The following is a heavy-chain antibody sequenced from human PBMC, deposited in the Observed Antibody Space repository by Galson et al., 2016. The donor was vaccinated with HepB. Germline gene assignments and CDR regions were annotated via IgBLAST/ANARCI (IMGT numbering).Heavy chain of an antibody. CDR1: TFTFRNDA. V-gene: IGHV3-33*01. D-gene: IGHD7-27*01. CDR3: VRDGDHDRGYGMDV. CDR2: IWSHGNNK. Sequence: SLRLSCAASTFTFRNDAMHWVRQTPGKGLEWVAAIWSHGNNKYYADSVKGRFTISRDNPKNTLYLHMTSLRAEDTAVYFCVRDGDHDRGYGMDVWGQGTTVIFSS. J-gene: IGHJ6*02.